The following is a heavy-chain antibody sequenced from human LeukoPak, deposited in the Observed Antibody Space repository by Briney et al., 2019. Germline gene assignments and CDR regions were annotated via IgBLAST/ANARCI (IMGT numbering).Heavy chain of an antibody. D-gene: IGHD5-18*01. Sequence: GGSLRLSCAASGLTFSSYSMNWVRQAPGKGLEWVSSISSSSSYIYYADSVKGRFTISRDNAKNSLYLQMNSLRAEDTAVYYCARDSGYSYGSPFDYWGQGTLVTVSS. V-gene: IGHV3-21*01. J-gene: IGHJ4*02. CDR3: ARDSGYSYGSPFDY. CDR2: ISSSSSYI. CDR1: GLTFSSYS.